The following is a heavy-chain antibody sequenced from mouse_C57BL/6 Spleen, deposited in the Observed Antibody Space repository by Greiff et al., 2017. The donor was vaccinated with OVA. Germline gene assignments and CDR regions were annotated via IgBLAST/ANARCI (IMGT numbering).Heavy chain of an antibody. CDR3: ARRTRSGYFDY. V-gene: IGHV5-16*01. CDR2: INYDGSST. D-gene: IGHD2-13*01. J-gene: IGHJ2*01. CDR1: GFTFSDYY. Sequence: DVKLVESEGGLVQPGSSMKLSCKASGFTFSDYYMAWVRQVPEKGLEWVANINYDGSSTYYLDSLKSRFIISRDNAKNILYLQMSSLKAEDTATYYCARRTRSGYFDYWGQGTTLTVSS.